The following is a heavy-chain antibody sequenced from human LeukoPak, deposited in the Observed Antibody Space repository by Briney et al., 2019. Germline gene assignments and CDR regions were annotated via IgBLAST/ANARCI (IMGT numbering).Heavy chain of an antibody. V-gene: IGHV3-30-3*01. J-gene: IGHJ4*02. CDR2: ISYDGSNK. D-gene: IGHD3-10*01. CDR3: ARGSAPVEFDFDY. Sequence: GGSLRLSCAASGFTFSSYAMHWVRQAPGKGLEWVAVISYDGSNKYYADSVKGRFTISRDNSKNKLYLQMNSLRAEDTAVYYCARGSAPVEFDFDYWGQGTLVTVSS. CDR1: GFTFSSYA.